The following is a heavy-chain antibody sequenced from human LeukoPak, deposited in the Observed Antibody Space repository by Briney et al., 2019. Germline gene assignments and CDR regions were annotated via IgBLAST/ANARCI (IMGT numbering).Heavy chain of an antibody. CDR2: IYHSGST. CDR3: ARTTYSLFDY. V-gene: IGHV4-38-2*02. CDR1: GYSISSGYY. Sequence: SETLSLTCTVSGYSISSGYYWGWIRQPPGKGLEWIGSIYHSGSTYYNPSLKSRVTISVDTSKNQFSLRLSSVTAADTAVYYCARTTYSLFDYWGQGTLVTVSS. D-gene: IGHD2-21*01. J-gene: IGHJ4*02.